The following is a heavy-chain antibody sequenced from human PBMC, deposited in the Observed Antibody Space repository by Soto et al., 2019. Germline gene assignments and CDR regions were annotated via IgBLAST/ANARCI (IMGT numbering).Heavy chain of an antibody. J-gene: IGHJ4*02. CDR1: GGTFSSYA. CDR3: AREGNDYVWGSYRPFDY. D-gene: IGHD3-16*02. Sequence: QVQLVQSGAEVKKPGSSVKVSCKASGGTFSSYAISWVRQAPGQGLEWMGGIIPIFGTANYAQKFQGRVTITADESTSTAYMELSSLRSEDTAVYYCAREGNDYVWGSYRPFDYWGQGTLVTVSS. V-gene: IGHV1-69*01. CDR2: IIPIFGTA.